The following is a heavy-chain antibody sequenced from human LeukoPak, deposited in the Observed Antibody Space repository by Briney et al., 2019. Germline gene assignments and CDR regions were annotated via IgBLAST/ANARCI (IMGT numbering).Heavy chain of an antibody. J-gene: IGHJ4*02. CDR3: ASHSGYDFGFDY. D-gene: IGHD5-12*01. V-gene: IGHV3-33*01. CDR2: IWYDGSNK. Sequence: GRSLRLSCAASGFTFSSYGMHWVRQAPGKGLEWVAVIWYDGSNKYYADSVEGRFTISRDNSKNTLYLQMNSLRAEDTAVYYCASHSGYDFGFDYWGQGTLVTVSS. CDR1: GFTFSSYG.